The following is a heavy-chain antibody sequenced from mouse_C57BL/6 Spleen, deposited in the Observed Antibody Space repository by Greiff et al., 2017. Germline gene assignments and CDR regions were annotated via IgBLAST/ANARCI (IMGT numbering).Heavy chain of an antibody. V-gene: IGHV1-52*01. Sequence: QVQLQQPGAELVRPGSSVKLSCKASGYTFTSYWMHWVKQRPIQGLEWIGNIDPSDSETHYNQKFKDKATLTVDKSSSTAYMQLSSLTSEDSAVXYCARAQTAQGYYYAMDYWGQGTSVTVSS. CDR2: IDPSDSET. CDR3: ARAQTAQGYYYAMDY. J-gene: IGHJ4*01. CDR1: GYTFTSYW. D-gene: IGHD3-2*02.